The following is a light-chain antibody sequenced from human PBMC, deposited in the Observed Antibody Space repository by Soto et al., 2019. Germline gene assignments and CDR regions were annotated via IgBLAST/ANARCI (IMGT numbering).Light chain of an antibody. J-gene: IGLJ2*01. V-gene: IGLV2-14*01. CDR2: DVS. CDR3: TSYTSSSTLEV. Sequence: QSALTQPASVSGSPGQSITISCTGTSSDVGGYNYVSWYQQHPGKAPKLMIYDVSYGPSGVSNRFSGSKSGNTASLTISGLQAEDEADYYCTSYTSSSTLEVFGGGTKLTVL. CDR1: SSDVGGYNY.